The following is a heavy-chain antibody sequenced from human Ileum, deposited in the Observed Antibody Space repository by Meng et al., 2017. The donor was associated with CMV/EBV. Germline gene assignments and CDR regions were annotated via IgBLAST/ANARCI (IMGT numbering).Heavy chain of an antibody. Sequence: ASVKVSCKASGYTFTGYYMHWVRQAPGQGLEWMGWINPNSGGTNYAQKFQGRVTMTRDTSISTAYMELSRLRSDDTAVYYCARGVELLWFGDQSNWFDPWGQGTLVTVSS. CDR2: INPNSGGT. V-gene: IGHV1-2*02. CDR3: ARGVELLWFGDQSNWFDP. J-gene: IGHJ5*02. CDR1: GYTFTGYY. D-gene: IGHD3-10*01.